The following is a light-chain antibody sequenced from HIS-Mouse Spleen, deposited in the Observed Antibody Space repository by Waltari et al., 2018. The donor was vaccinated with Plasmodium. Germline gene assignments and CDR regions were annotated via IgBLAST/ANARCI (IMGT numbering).Light chain of an antibody. CDR1: SSAVGGYNY. CDR2: DVS. CDR3: CSYAGSYTLV. J-gene: IGLJ2*01. Sequence: QSALTQPRSVSGSPGQSVTISCTGTSSAVGGYNYVSWYQQHPGKAPKLMIYDVSKRTSGGPDRFSGSKSGNTASLTISGLQAEDEADYYCCSYAGSYTLVFGGGTKLTVL. V-gene: IGLV2-11*01.